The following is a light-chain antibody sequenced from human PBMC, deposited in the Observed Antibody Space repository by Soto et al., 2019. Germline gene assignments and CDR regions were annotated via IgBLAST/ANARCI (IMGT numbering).Light chain of an antibody. CDR2: GNS. V-gene: IGLV1-40*01. CDR1: SSNIGSNT. Sequence: QSVLTQPPSASGTPGQRVTISCSGGSSNIGSNTVNWYQQLPGTAPKLLIYGNSNRPSGVPDRFSGSKSGTSASLAITGLQAEDEADYYCQSYDNSLSVYVFGTGTKVTVL. J-gene: IGLJ1*01. CDR3: QSYDNSLSVYV.